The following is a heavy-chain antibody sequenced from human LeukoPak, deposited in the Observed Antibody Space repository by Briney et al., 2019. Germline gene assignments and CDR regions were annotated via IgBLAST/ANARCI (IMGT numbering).Heavy chain of an antibody. V-gene: IGHV1-69*13. CDR2: IIPIFGTA. D-gene: IGHD3-9*01. Sequence: SVKVSCKASGGTFSSYAISWVRQAPGQGLEWMGGIIPIFGTANYAQKFQGRVTITADESTSTAYMELSSLRSEDTAVYYCAGVRRYFDWSSPRDAFDIWGQGTMVTVSS. J-gene: IGHJ3*02. CDR3: AGVRRYFDWSSPRDAFDI. CDR1: GGTFSSYA.